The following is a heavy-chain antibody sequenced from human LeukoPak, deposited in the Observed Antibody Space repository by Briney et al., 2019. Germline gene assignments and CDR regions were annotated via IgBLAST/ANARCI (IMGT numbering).Heavy chain of an antibody. CDR2: INSDGSST. J-gene: IGHJ4*02. CDR1: GFTFSSYW. D-gene: IGHD6-13*01. CDR3: ARRIAAAAAPYYFDY. Sequence: PGGSLRLSCAASGFTFSSYWMHWVRQAPGKGLLXXXXINSDGSSTSXAXSVKGRFTISRDNAKNTLYLQMNSLRAEDTAVYYCARRIAAAAAPYYFDYWGQGTLVTVSS. V-gene: IGHV3-74*01.